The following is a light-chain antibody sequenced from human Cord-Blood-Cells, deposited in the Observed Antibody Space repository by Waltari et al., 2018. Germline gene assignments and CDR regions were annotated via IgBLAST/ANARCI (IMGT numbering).Light chain of an antibody. V-gene: IGLV1-47*01. J-gene: IGLJ3*02. CDR1: SPNIGSNY. Sequence: QSVLTQPPSASGTPGQRVTISCSGSSPNIGSNYVYWYQQLPGTAPKLLIYRNNQRASGVPARCSGSKSGSSASLAISGLRSEDEAEYYCAAWDDSLSGWVFGGGTKLTVL. CDR2: RNN. CDR3: AAWDDSLSGWV.